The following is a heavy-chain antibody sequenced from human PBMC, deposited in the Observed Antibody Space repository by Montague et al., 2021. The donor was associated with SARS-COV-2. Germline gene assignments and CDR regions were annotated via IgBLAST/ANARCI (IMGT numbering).Heavy chain of an antibody. V-gene: IGHV3-30*03. Sequence: SLRLSCAASGFTFSSYALPWVRQAPGKGSEWVAVISYNGRNKQXXXSXXXRAXISRDNSKNTLYLQVDSLRTDATAVYYCAREPKPVGYSYGYTFFDYWGQGTLVTVSS. D-gene: IGHD5-18*01. CDR3: AREPKPVGYSYGYTFFDY. CDR1: GFTFSSYA. CDR2: ISYNGRNK. J-gene: IGHJ4*02.